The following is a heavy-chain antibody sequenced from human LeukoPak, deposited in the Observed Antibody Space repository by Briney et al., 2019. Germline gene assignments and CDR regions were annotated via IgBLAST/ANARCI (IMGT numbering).Heavy chain of an antibody. CDR3: ARNSGWYGVS. CDR1: GGTFSSYA. Sequence: GASVKVSCKASGGTFSSYAISWVRQAPGQGLEWMGGIIPIFGTANYAQKFQGRVTITADESTSTAYMELSSLRSDDTAVYYCARNSGWYGVSWGQGTLVTVSS. CDR2: IIPIFGTA. J-gene: IGHJ4*02. D-gene: IGHD6-19*01. V-gene: IGHV1-69*01.